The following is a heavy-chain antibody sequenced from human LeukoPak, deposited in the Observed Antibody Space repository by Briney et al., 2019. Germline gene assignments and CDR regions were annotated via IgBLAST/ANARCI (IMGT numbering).Heavy chain of an antibody. CDR3: AREIGLVIDY. D-gene: IGHD3/OR15-3a*01. CDR2: IYYSGST. Sequence: SETLSLTCTVSGGSISSYYWSWIRQPPGKGLEWIGYIYYSGSTNYNPFLKSRVTISVDTSKNQFSLKLSSVTAADTAVYYCAREIGLVIDYWGQGTLVTVSS. J-gene: IGHJ4*02. V-gene: IGHV4-59*12. CDR1: GGSISSYY.